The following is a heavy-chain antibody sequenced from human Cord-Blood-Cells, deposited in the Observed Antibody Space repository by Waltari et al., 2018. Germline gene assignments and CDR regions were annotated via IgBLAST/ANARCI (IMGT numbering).Heavy chain of an antibody. Sequence: QVQLQESGPGLVKPSQTLSLTCTVPGGSISSGGSYWSWIRQHPGKGLEWIGYIYYSGSTYYNPSLKSRVTISVDTSKNQFSLKLSSVTAADTAVYYCARRGYDDAFDIWGQGTMVTVSS. CDR1: GGSISSGGSY. CDR3: ARRGYDDAFDI. V-gene: IGHV4-31*03. CDR2: IYYSGST. D-gene: IGHD5-12*01. J-gene: IGHJ3*02.